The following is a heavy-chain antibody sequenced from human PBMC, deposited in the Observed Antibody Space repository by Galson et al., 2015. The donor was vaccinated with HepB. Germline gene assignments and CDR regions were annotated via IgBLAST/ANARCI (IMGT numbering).Heavy chain of an antibody. Sequence: PALVKPTQTLTLTCTFSGFSLNTRGSCVSWIRQPPGKALEWLARIDWDDDKYYNTSLKTRLTISRDTSKNQVVLTMTNMDPVDTATYYCARSRGYCVSTTCYAGAFDIWGLGTMVTVSS. CDR3: ARSRGYCVSTTCYAGAFDI. CDR1: GFSLNTRGSC. D-gene: IGHD2-2*01. J-gene: IGHJ3*02. CDR2: IDWDDDK. V-gene: IGHV2-70*11.